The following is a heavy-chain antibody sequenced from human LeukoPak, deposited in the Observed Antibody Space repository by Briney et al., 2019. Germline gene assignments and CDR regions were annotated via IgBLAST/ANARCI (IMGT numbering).Heavy chain of an antibody. V-gene: IGHV3-20*01. Sequence: GGSLRLSCAASVFTFDDYCMSWVRQAPWKGLEWASGINWNGGTTGYADSVKGRFTISRDNAKNSLYLQMNSLRAEDTALYHCARAGLTGSPLVDYWGQGTLVTVSS. J-gene: IGHJ4*02. CDR2: INWNGGTT. CDR3: ARAGLTGSPLVDY. CDR1: VFTFDDYC. D-gene: IGHD1-14*01.